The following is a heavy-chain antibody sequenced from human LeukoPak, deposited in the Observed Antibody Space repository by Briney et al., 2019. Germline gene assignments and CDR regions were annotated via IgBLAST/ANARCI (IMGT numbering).Heavy chain of an antibody. D-gene: IGHD6-19*01. V-gene: IGHV1-18*01. J-gene: IGHJ4*02. CDR1: GYTFTNYG. CDR3: ARDIRIRYSSGWYLY. CDR2: ISAYNGNT. Sequence: ASVKVSCKASGYTFTNYGISWVRQAPGQGLEWMGWISAYNGNTNYAQKLQGRVTMTTDTSTSTAYMELRSLRSDDTAVYYCARDIRIRYSSGWYLYWGQGTLVTVSS.